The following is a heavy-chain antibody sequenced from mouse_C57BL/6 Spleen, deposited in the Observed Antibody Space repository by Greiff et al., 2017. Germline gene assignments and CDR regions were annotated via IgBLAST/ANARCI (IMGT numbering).Heavy chain of an antibody. V-gene: IGHV1-9*01. D-gene: IGHD1-1*01. CDR1: GSTFTGYW. CDR3: ARAFTLSSSRDY. J-gene: IGHJ2*01. Sequence: QVQLQQSGAELMKPGASVKLSCKATGSTFTGYWIAWVKQRPGHGLEWIGEILPGSGCTNYNAKFKGKATFTADTSSNTAYMPLSSLTTEDSAIYYCARAFTLSSSRDYWGQGTTLTVSS. CDR2: ILPGSGCT.